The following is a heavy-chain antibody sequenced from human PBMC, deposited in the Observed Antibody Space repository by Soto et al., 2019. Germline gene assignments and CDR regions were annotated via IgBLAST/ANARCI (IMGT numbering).Heavy chain of an antibody. CDR1: GGSISSGDYY. D-gene: IGHD3-10*01. Sequence: SLSLTCTVSGGSISSGDYYWSWIRQPPGKGLEWIGYIYYNGNTYYHPSLKRRVTISVDTSKNQFSLKVNSVTAADTPGYYCAGGPTVRGVISGMDVWGQGTTVTVSS. J-gene: IGHJ6*02. CDR3: AGGPTVRGVISGMDV. V-gene: IGHV4-30-4*01. CDR2: IYYNGNT.